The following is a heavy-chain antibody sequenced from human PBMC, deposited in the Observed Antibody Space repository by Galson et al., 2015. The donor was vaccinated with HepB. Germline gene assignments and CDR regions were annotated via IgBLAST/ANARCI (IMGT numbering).Heavy chain of an antibody. Sequence: SVKVSCKASGYTFTSYYMHWVRQAPGQGLEWMGIINPSGGSTSYAQKFQGRVTMTRDTSTSTVYMELSSLRSEDTAVYYCARAYCSSTSCPGQPAWYYGMDVWGQGTTVTVSS. CDR2: INPSGGST. CDR1: GYTFTSYY. V-gene: IGHV1-46*01. CDR3: ARAYCSSTSCPGQPAWYYGMDV. D-gene: IGHD2-2*01. J-gene: IGHJ6*02.